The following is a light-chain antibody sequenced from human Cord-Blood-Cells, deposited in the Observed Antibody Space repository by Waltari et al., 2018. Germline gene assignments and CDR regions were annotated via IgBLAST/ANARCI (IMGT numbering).Light chain of an antibody. CDR1: QSVSSSD. CDR2: DAS. V-gene: IGKV3D-20*01. J-gene: IGKJ4*01. Sequence: EIVLTQSPAPLSLSPGERATLSCGASQSVSSSDLAWYQQKPGLAPRLLIYDASSMATGIPDRFSGSGSGTDFTLTISRLEPEDFAVYYCQQYGNSPPLTFGGGTKVEIK. CDR3: QQYGNSPPLT.